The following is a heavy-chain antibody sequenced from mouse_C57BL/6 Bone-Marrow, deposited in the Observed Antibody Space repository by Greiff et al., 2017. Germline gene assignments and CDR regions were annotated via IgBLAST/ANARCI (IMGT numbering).Heavy chain of an antibody. D-gene: IGHD2-4*01. CDR1: GFNIKDDY. CDR3: TTDYDYDLYAMDY. Sequence: EVQLQQSGAELVRPGASVKLSCTASGFNIKDDYMHWVKQRPEQGLEWIGWIDPENGDTEYASKFQGKATITADTSSNTAYLQLSSLTSEDTAVYYCTTDYDYDLYAMDYWGQGTSVTVSS. V-gene: IGHV14-4*01. J-gene: IGHJ4*01. CDR2: IDPENGDT.